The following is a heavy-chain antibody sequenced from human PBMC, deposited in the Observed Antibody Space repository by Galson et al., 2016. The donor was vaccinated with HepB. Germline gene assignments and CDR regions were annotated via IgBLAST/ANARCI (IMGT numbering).Heavy chain of an antibody. CDR3: APGGGRRYCSTSSCPPDP. J-gene: IGHJ5*02. CDR1: GFTFSSSA. CDR2: IVVGNGNT. V-gene: IGHV1-58*01. D-gene: IGHD2-2*01. Sequence: SVKVSCKASGFTFSSSAVQWVRQARGQGLEWIGWIVVGNGNTNYAQKFQERVTITRDMSTSTAYMELSSLRSEDTAVYYFAPGGGRRYCSTSSCPPDPWGQGTLVTVSS.